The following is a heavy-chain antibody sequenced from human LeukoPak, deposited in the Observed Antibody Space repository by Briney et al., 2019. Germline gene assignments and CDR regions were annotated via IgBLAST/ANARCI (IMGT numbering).Heavy chain of an antibody. V-gene: IGHV6-1*01. D-gene: IGHD1-26*01. CDR1: GDSVSSNSAA. J-gene: IGHJ4*02. CDR3: ARDRRSGSYPAYFDY. CDR2: THYRSKWYI. Sequence: SQTLSLTCAISGDSVSSNSAAWNWIRQSPSRGLEWLGRTHYRSKWYIDYAGSVRSRITINPDTSKNQFSLQLNSVTPEDTAVYYCARDRRSGSYPAYFDYWGQGTLVTVSS.